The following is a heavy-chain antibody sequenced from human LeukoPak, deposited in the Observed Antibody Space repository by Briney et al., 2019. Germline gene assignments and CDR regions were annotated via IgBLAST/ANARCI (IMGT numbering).Heavy chain of an antibody. J-gene: IGHJ4*02. CDR1: GYTFTGYY. D-gene: IGHD2-15*01. CDR3: ATYCSGGRCQGGEYSDS. V-gene: IGHV1-2*02. CDR2: INPDSGGT. Sequence: ASVKVSCKASGYTFTGYYMHWVRQAPGQGLEWMGWINPDSGGTNYAQRFQGRVTMTRDTSISTAYMELSRLRSDDTAVYYCATYCSGGRCQGGEYSDSWGQGTLVTVSS.